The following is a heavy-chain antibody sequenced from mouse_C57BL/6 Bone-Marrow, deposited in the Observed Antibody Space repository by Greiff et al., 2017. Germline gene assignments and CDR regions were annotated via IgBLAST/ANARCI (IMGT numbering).Heavy chain of an antibody. CDR1: GYTFTSYW. CDR2: IDPSDSYT. J-gene: IGHJ4*01. CDR3: ALITTNAMDY. Sequence: QVQLQQSGAELVMPGASVKLSCKASGYTFTSYWMHWVKQRPGQGLEWIGEIDPSDSYTNYNQKFKGKSTLTVDKSSSTAYMQLSSLTSEDSAVYYCALITTNAMDYWGQGTSVTVSS. D-gene: IGHD1-1*01. V-gene: IGHV1-69*01.